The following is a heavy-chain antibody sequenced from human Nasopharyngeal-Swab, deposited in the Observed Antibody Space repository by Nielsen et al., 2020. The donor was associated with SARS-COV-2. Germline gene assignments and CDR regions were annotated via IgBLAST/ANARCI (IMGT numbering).Heavy chain of an antibody. CDR1: GASISSVGYY. D-gene: IGHD2-2*01. J-gene: IGHJ4*02. CDR3: ARIYCSTTSCSNFDY. CDR2: NHYSGST. Sequence: SETLSLTCSVSGASISSVGYYWSWIRQHPGKGLEWIGSNHYSGSTYYNPSLKSRVTISVDTSKNQFSLELSSVTAADTAVYYCARIYCSTTSCSNFDYWGQGTLVTVSS. V-gene: IGHV4-31*03.